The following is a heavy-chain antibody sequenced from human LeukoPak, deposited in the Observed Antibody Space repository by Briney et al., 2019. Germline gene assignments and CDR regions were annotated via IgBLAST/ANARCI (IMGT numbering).Heavy chain of an antibody. Sequence: KAGGSLRLSCAASGFTFSSYSMNWVRQAPGKGLEWVSLISVSGGSTYYADSVKGRFTISRDNAKNSLYLQMNSLRAEDTAVYYCARKLWFGEPISPFLDYWGQGTLVTVSS. CDR1: GFTFSSYS. CDR2: ISVSGGST. CDR3: ARKLWFGEPISPFLDY. J-gene: IGHJ4*02. V-gene: IGHV3-48*04. D-gene: IGHD3-10*01.